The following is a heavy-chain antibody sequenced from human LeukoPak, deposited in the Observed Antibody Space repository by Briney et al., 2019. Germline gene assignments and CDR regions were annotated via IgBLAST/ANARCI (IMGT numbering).Heavy chain of an antibody. CDR3: AREVGQQLARYFDY. V-gene: IGHV3-30*14. Sequence: GGSLRLSCAASGFTFSSYAMHWVRQAPGKGLEWVAVISYDGSNKYYADSVKGRFTISRDNSKNTLYLQMNSLRAEDTAVYYCAREVGQQLARYFDYWGQGTLVTVSS. CDR1: GFTFSSYA. J-gene: IGHJ4*02. CDR2: ISYDGSNK. D-gene: IGHD6-13*01.